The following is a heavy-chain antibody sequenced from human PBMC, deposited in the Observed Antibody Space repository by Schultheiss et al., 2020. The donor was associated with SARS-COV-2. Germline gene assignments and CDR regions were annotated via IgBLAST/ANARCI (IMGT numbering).Heavy chain of an antibody. CDR3: ARDDSSSSYYYYYYGMDV. CDR2: IWYDGSNK. V-gene: IGHV3-33*08. Sequence: GESLKISCAASGFTVSSNYMSWVRQAPGKGLEWVAVIWYDGSNKYYADSVKGRFTISRDNSKNTLYLQMNSLRAEDTAVYYCARDDSSSSYYYYYYGMDVWGQGTTVTVSS. CDR1: GFTVSSNY. J-gene: IGHJ6*02. D-gene: IGHD6-13*01.